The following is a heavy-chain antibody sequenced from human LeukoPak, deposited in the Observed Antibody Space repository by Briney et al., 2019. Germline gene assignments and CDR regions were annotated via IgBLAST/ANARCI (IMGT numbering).Heavy chain of an antibody. CDR3: ARGAAAASLDY. V-gene: IGHV1-24*01. D-gene: IGHD6-13*01. CDR2: FDPEDGET. Sequence: ASVKVSCKVSGYTLTELSMHWVRQAPGKGLEWMGGFDPEDGETIYAQKFQGRVTMTRDMSTSTVYMELSSLRSEDTAVYYCARGAAAASLDYWGQGTLVTVSS. J-gene: IGHJ4*02. CDR1: GYTLTELS.